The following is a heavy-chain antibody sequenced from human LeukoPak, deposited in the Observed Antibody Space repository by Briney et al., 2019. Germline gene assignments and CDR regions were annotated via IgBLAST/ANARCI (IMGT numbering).Heavy chain of an antibody. Sequence: PGGSLRLSCAASGFTFSSYSMNWVRQAPGKGLEWVSSISSSSSYIYYADSVKGRFTISRDNAKNSLYLQMNSLRAEDTAVYYCARVRGYSYASDGDAFDIWGQGTMVTVSS. CDR2: ISSSSSYI. CDR1: GFTFSSYS. CDR3: ARVRGYSYASDGDAFDI. D-gene: IGHD5-18*01. V-gene: IGHV3-21*01. J-gene: IGHJ3*02.